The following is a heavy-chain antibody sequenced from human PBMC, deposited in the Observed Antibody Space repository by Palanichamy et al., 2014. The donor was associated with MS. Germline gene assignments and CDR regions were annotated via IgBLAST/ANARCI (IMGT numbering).Heavy chain of an antibody. V-gene: IGHV4-59*07. CDR2: ISYSGST. D-gene: IGHD2/OR15-2a*01. CDR3: ARGRDYLYYFDY. CDR1: GGSISSYY. Sequence: VQLQESGPGLVKPSDTLSLTCTVSGGSISSYYWSWIRQPPGKGLEWIGYISYSGSTNYNPSLKSRVTMSVDTSKNQFSLKLNYVTAADTAVYSCARGRDYLYYFDYWGQGTLVTVSS. J-gene: IGHJ4*02.